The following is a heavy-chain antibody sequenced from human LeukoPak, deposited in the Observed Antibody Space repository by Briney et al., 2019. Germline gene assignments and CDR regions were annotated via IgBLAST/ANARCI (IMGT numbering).Heavy chain of an antibody. CDR1: GGSISSYY. D-gene: IGHD3-22*01. V-gene: IGHV4-59*01. J-gene: IGHJ4*02. CDR3: ARGNYDSSGYYQNYFDY. CDR2: IYYSGST. Sequence: SETLSLTCTVSGGSISSYYWSWIPQPPGKGLEWIGCIYYSGSTNYNPSLKSRVSISVDTSKNQFSLKLSSVTAADTAVYYCARGNYDSSGYYQNYFDYWGQGTLVTVSS.